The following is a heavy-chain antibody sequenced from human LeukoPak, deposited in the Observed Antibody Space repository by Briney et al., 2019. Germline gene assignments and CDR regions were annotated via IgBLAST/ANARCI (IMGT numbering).Heavy chain of an antibody. CDR3: AKRYCTGGSCCPDY. D-gene: IGHD2-15*01. CDR1: GFTFSNYA. CDR2: ISDDGGAT. Sequence: GGSLGLSCVASGFTFSNYAMSWVRQAPGKGLEWVSAISDDGGATYHADSVKGRFTISRDNSKNTLYLQMNSLRGEDTAVYYCAKRYCTGGSCCPDYWGQGTLVTVSS. J-gene: IGHJ4*02. V-gene: IGHV3-23*01.